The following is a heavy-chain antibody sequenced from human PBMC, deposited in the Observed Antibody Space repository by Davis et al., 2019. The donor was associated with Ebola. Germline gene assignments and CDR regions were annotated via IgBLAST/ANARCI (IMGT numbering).Heavy chain of an antibody. V-gene: IGHV3-23*01. J-gene: IGHJ5*02. CDR3: AKVHPPTTVTTGGFDP. Sequence: PGGSLRLSCAASGFIFSSYAMSWVRQAPGKGLEWVSSISVRSITYHADSVKGRFTISRDNSKNTQYLQMDSLRAEDTAVYYCAKVHPPTTVTTGGFDPWGQGTLVTVSS. D-gene: IGHD4-17*01. CDR1: GFIFSSYA. CDR2: ISVRSIT.